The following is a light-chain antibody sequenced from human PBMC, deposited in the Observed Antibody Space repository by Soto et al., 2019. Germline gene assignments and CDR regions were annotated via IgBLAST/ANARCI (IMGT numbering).Light chain of an antibody. CDR1: SSNIGRNF. V-gene: IGLV1-47*01. CDR3: ATWDDSASAYV. CDR2: RDT. J-gene: IGLJ1*01. Sequence: QSVLTQPPSASGTPGQRVSISCSGSSSNIGRNFVYWYQQLPGTAPKLIIFRDTQRPSGVPDRFSPSKSGTSASLAIRGLRSDDEADYYCATWDDSASAYVFGIGTKLTVL.